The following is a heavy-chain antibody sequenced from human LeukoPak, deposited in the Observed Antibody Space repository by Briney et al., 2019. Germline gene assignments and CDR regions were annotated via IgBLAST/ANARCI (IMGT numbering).Heavy chain of an antibody. Sequence: ASVKVSCKASGYTFTGYYMHWVRQAPGQGLEWMGRINPNSGGTNYAQKFQGRVTMTRDTSISRACMELSRLRSDETAMYYCARDSKWFGPYNWFDPWGQGTLVTVSS. J-gene: IGHJ5*02. D-gene: IGHD3-10*01. V-gene: IGHV1-2*06. CDR1: GYTFTGYY. CDR3: ARDSKWFGPYNWFDP. CDR2: INPNSGGT.